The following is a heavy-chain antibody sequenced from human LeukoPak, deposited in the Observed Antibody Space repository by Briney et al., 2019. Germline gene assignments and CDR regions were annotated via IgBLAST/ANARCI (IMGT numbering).Heavy chain of an antibody. Sequence: PGGSLSLSCAASGLPFSFYWWSWARRAPGKGLEGLATIKQDGSEKYYINSVKGRFTISRDNAENSLYLQMNSLRAEDTAVYYCARDGCSSTSCYTRGDVWGKGTTVTVSS. CDR2: IKQDGSEK. CDR3: ARDGCSSTSCYTRGDV. V-gene: IGHV3-7*01. CDR1: GLPFSFYW. D-gene: IGHD2-2*01. J-gene: IGHJ6*04.